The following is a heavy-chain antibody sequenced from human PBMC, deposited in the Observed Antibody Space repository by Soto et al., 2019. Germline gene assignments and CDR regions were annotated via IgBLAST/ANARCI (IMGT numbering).Heavy chain of an antibody. CDR2: ISYEGSNK. CDR3: AKDDCYRGYEPLLGYYDYSMDV. D-gene: IGHD5-12*01. CDR1: GFTFSSYG. J-gene: IGHJ6*02. V-gene: IGHV3-30*18. Sequence: QVQLVESGGGVVQPGRSLRLSCAASGFTFSSYGMHWVRQAPGKGLEWVAVISYEGSNKYYADSVKGRFIISRDNSKNTLYLQMNSLRAKDTAVYYCAKDDCYRGYEPLLGYYDYSMDVWGQGTTVTVSS.